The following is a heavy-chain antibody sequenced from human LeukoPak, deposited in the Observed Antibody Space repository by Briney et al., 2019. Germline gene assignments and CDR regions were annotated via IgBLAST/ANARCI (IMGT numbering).Heavy chain of an antibody. J-gene: IGHJ5*02. D-gene: IGHD3-9*01. CDR1: GGSISSSSYY. CDR2: IYYSGST. CDR3: ARDRGYFDWSDSNWFDP. V-gene: IGHV4-39*07. Sequence: SETRSLTCTVSGGSISSSSYYWGWIRQPPGKGLEWIGSIYYSGSTYYNPSLKSRVTISVDTSKNQFSLKLSSVTAADTAVYYCARDRGYFDWSDSNWFDPWGQGTLVTVSS.